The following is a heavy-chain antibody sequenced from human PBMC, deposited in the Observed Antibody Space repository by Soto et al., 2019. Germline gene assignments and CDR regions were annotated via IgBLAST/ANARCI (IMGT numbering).Heavy chain of an antibody. CDR2: IASDGSNE. Sequence: PGGSLRLSCAACVFSFSLYAMHRVRQAPGKGPDLVALIASDGSNEYYASSMKGRFTISRDTSKNMVNLQMSSLRVEDTAVYYCAKDLGVVDEGVQTTSDYNALDVWGQGTTVTVSS. CDR1: VFSFSLYA. CDR3: AKDLGVVDEGVQTTSDYNALDV. V-gene: IGHV3-30*18. J-gene: IGHJ6*02. D-gene: IGHD1-20*01.